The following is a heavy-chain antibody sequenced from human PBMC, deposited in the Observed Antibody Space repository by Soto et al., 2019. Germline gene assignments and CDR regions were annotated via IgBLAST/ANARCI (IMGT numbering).Heavy chain of an antibody. CDR1: GGSFSGYY. Sequence: SETLSLTCAVYGGSFSGYYWSWIRQPPGKGLEWIGEINHSGSTNYNPSLKSRVTISVDTSKNQFSLKLSSVTAADTAVYYCARGRYCSSTSCYGRRDFDYWGQGTLVTVS. CDR2: INHSGST. J-gene: IGHJ4*02. CDR3: ARGRYCSSTSCYGRRDFDY. V-gene: IGHV4-34*01. D-gene: IGHD2-2*01.